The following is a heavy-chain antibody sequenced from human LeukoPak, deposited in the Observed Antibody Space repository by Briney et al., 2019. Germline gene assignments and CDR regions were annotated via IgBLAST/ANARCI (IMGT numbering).Heavy chain of an antibody. D-gene: IGHD2-8*01. Sequence: ASVKVSCKASGYTFTGYYMHWVRQAPGQGLEWMGWINPNSGGTNYAQKFQGRVTMTRDTSISTAYMELSRLRSDDTAVYYCARVRGRQRMVYAYEFDPWGQGTLVTVSS. J-gene: IGHJ5*02. V-gene: IGHV1-2*02. CDR2: INPNSGGT. CDR1: GYTFTGYY. CDR3: ARVRGRQRMVYAYEFDP.